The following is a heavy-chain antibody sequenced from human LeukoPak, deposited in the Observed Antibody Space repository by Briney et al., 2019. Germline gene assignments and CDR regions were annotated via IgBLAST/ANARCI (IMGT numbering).Heavy chain of an antibody. J-gene: IGHJ4*02. CDR3: ATHSLYSGSYYYFDY. Sequence: ASVKVSCKVTGYTITESSMDWARQAPGKGLEWMGGFDPEDGETIYAQKFQGRVTMTEDTSTDTAYMELSSLRSEDTAVYYCATHSLYSGSYYYFDYWGQGTLVTVSS. CDR2: FDPEDGET. D-gene: IGHD1-26*01. V-gene: IGHV1-24*01. CDR1: GYTITESS.